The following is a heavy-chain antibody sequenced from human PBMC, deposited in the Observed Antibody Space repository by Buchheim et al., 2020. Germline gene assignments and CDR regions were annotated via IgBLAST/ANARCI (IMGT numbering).Heavy chain of an antibody. CDR2: IKTDGSET. D-gene: IGHD1-20*01. V-gene: IGHV3-74*03. J-gene: IGHJ4*02. Sequence: EGQLVESGGGLVQPGGSLRLSCAASGFTFSNFWMYWVRQAPGKEPVWVSRIKTDGSETKYADSVKGRFTVSRDNAKNTLYLQMNSLRAEDTAVYYCVSYNWNQPADCWGQGTL. CDR3: VSYNWNQPADC. CDR1: GFTFSNFW.